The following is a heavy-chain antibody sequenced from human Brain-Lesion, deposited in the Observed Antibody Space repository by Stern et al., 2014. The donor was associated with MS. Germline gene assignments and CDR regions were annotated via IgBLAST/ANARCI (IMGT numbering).Heavy chain of an antibody. J-gene: IGHJ6*02. CDR2: IFNSGST. CDR1: GGSISSGGYY. D-gene: IGHD2-2*01. Sequence: QVQLVQSGPGLVKPSQTLSLSCTVSGGSISSGGYYWSWIRQPAGKGLEWIGRIFNSGSTSYNPSLNSRVTKSIGTSKNHISLRLNSMTAADTAVYYCARGRVVPGFQYYATDVWGQGTTVIVSS. CDR3: ARGRVVPGFQYYATDV. V-gene: IGHV4-61*02.